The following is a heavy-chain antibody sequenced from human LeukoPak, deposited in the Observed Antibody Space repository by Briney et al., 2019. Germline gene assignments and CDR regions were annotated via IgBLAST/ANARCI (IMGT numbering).Heavy chain of an antibody. CDR1: GGSISSSSHY. CDR2: MYYRGST. V-gene: IGHV4-39*07. D-gene: IGHD4-17*01. Sequence: SETLSLTCTVSGGSISSSSHYWVWIRQPPGKGLEWIVSMYYRGSTYHNPSLKSRVTISVDTSKNQFSLKLSSVTAADTAVYYCARERAVTTYYYFDYWGQGTMVTVSS. CDR3: ARERAVTTYYYFDY. J-gene: IGHJ4*02.